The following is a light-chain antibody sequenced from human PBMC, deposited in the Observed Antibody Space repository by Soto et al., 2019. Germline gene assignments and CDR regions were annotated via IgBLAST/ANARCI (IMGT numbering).Light chain of an antibody. V-gene: IGKV1-5*03. CDR2: KAS. CDR1: QSIIAW. CDR3: QQYDKYAWT. Sequence: DIRITRAPATLSATAGDRVSLRRRASQSIIAWLAWYQQKPGKAPRLLIYKASTLESGVPSRFSGSGSGTEFTLTISSLQPDDFATYYCQQYDKYAWTFGQGTKVDI. J-gene: IGKJ1*01.